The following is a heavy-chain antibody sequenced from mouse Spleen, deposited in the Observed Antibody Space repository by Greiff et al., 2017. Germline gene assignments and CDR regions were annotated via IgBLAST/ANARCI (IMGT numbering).Heavy chain of an antibody. Sequence: DVMLVESGGGLVQPGGSLKLSCAASGIDFSRYWMSWVRRAPGKGLEWIGEINPDSSTINYAPSLKDKFIISRDNAKNTLYLQMSKVRSEDTALYYCARPNYGTGWAMDYWGQGTSVTVSS. V-gene: IGHV4-1*01. CDR1: GIDFSRYW. D-gene: IGHD2-1*01. CDR2: INPDSSTI. J-gene: IGHJ4*01. CDR3: ARPNYGTGWAMDY.